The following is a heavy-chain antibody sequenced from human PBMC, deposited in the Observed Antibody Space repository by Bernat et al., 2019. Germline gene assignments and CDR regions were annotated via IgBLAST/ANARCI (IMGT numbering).Heavy chain of an antibody. V-gene: IGHV1-69*02. D-gene: IGHD2-8*02. CDR1: GGTFSSYT. J-gene: IGHJ3*02. CDR2: IIPILGIA. Sequence: QVQLVQSGAAVKKPGSSVQVSCKASGGTFSSYTISWVRQAPGQGLEWMGRIIPILGIANYAQKFQGRVTITADKSTSTAYMELSSLRSEDTAVYYCAVRCTGGVCYLSGIDAFDIWGQGTMVTVSS. CDR3: AVRCTGGVCYLSGIDAFDI.